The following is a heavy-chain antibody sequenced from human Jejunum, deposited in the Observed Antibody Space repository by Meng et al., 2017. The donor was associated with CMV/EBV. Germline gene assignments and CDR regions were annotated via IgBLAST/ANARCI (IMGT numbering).Heavy chain of an antibody. V-gene: IGHV1-8*01. Sequence: VSCKASGYTLTTCDISWVRQAPGQGLEWMGRVHPNSGDTDYAQKFQGRVTMTTDTSTTTAYMELSSLRFEDTAVYYCARGRDAPYWGQGTLVTVSS. CDR3: ARGRDAPY. CDR2: VHPNSGDT. J-gene: IGHJ4*02. CDR1: GYTLTTCD.